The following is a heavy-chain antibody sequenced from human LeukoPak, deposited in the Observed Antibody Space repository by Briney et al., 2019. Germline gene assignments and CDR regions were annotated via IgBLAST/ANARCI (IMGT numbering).Heavy chain of an antibody. V-gene: IGHV1-69*06. Sequence: GSSVKVSCKASGGTFSSYAISWVRQAPGQGLEWMGGIIPIFGTANYAQKFQGRVTITADKSTSTAYMELSSLRSEDAAVYYCARDIALGGGYYYYMDVWGKGTTVTISS. CDR2: IIPIFGTA. CDR1: GGTFSSYA. CDR3: ARDIALGGGYYYYMDV. J-gene: IGHJ6*03. D-gene: IGHD3-16*01.